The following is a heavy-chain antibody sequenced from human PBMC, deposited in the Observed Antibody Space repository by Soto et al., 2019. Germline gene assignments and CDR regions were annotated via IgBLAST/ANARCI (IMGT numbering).Heavy chain of an antibody. CDR1: GYTFTSYG. CDR2: ISAYNGNT. D-gene: IGHD3-10*01. J-gene: IGHJ4*02. V-gene: IGHV1-18*01. Sequence: QVQLVQSGAEVKKPGASVKVSCKASGYTFTSYGISWVRQAPGQGLEWMGWISAYNGNTNYAQKLQGRVTMTTDTSTSTAYVELRSLRSDDTAVYYCARDTRLYYYGSGSYLYWGQGTLVTVSS. CDR3: ARDTRLYYYGSGSYLY.